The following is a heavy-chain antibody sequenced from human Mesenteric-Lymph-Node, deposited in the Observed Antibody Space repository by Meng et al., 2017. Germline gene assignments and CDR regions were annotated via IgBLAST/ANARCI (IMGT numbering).Heavy chain of an antibody. Sequence: GSISSSPYYWDWIRQPPGKGLEWIGYIDYSGSIYHSSYLKSRVTMSVGTSKTQFSLKVTSVTAVDTAVYYCARVISWIVVVVAATPPWNNWFDPWGQGTLVTVSS. V-gene: IGHV4-39*07. CDR2: IDYSGSI. J-gene: IGHJ5*02. CDR3: ARVISWIVVVVAATPPWNNWFDP. CDR1: GSISSSPYY. D-gene: IGHD2-15*01.